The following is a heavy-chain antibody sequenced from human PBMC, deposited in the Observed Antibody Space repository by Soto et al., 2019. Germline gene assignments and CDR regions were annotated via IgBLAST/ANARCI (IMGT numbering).Heavy chain of an antibody. J-gene: IGHJ4*02. V-gene: IGHV1-2*02. CDR1: GYTFTGYY. CDR2: INPNSGGT. CDR3: ARDPAKKYYYDSSDGFDY. D-gene: IGHD3-22*01. Sequence: SVKVSCKASGYTFTGYYMHWVRQAPGQGLEWMGWINPNSGGTNYAQKFQGRVTMTRDTSISTAYMELSRLRSDDTAVYYCARDPAKKYYYDSSDGFDYWGQGTLVTVS.